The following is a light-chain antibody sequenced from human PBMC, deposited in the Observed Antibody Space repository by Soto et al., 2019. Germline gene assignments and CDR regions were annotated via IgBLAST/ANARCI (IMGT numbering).Light chain of an antibody. CDR2: GAS. V-gene: IGKV3-20*01. CDR1: QNVRKN. Sequence: STPYAGKMSLSPAERATRSFRARQNVRKNLDLYQQIPGQAPRLLIYGASNRATGIPDRFSGSGSGTDFTLTISRLEPEDFVVYYCQQYGSSGTFGQGTKVDIK. CDR3: QQYGSSGT. J-gene: IGKJ1*01.